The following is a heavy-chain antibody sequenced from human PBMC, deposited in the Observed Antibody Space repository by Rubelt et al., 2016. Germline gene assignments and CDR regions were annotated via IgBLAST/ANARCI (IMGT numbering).Heavy chain of an antibody. CDR3: ASLVPPLRNAFDI. Sequence: QLQLQESGPGLVKPSETLSLTCSVSGGSISSTNYSWGWIRQPPGKGLEWIGSIYYSGSPYYNPSLKSRVTISVDTSKIQFSLKRSSVTAADTAVYYCASLVPPLRNAFDIWGQGTMVTVSS. J-gene: IGHJ3*02. V-gene: IGHV4-39*01. CDR2: IYYSGSP. CDR1: GGSISSTNYS.